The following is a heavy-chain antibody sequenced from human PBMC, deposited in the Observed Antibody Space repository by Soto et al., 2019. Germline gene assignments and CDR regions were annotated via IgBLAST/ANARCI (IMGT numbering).Heavy chain of an antibody. J-gene: IGHJ4*02. D-gene: IGHD3-3*01. CDR2: ISGSGGST. V-gene: IGHV3-23*01. CDR1: GFTFSSYA. Sequence: GGSLRLSCAASGFTFSSYAMSWVRQAPGKGLEWVSAISGSGGSTYYADSVKGRFTISRDNSKNTLYLQMNSLRAEDTAVYYCAKEQVYNDFWSGYYTGGYFDYWGQGT. CDR3: AKEQVYNDFWSGYYTGGYFDY.